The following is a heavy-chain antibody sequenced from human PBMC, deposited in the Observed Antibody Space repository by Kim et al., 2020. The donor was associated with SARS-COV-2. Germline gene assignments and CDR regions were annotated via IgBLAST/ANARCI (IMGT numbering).Heavy chain of an antibody. V-gene: IGHV3-30*18. CDR1: GFTFSTYG. J-gene: IGHJ6*02. CDR2: ISYDGSKN. CDR3: AKAVLRGVNYYYYGVDV. D-gene: IGHD3-10*01. Sequence: GGSLRLSCAVSGFTFSTYGMYWVRQAPGKGLEWVAVISYDGSKNYYADSVKGRFSISRDNSKNTLFLQMNSLRAEDTAVYYCAKAVLRGVNYYYYGVDVWGQGPTVTVSS.